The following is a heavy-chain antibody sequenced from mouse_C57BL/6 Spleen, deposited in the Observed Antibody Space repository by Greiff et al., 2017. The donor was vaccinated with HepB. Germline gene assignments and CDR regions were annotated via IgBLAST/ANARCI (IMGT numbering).Heavy chain of an antibody. Sequence: EVMLVESGGGLVKPGGSLKLSCAASGFTFSDYGMHWVRQAPEKGLEWVAYISSGSSTIYYADTVKGRFTISIDNAKNTLFLQMTSLRSEDTAMYYCARRAVPYAMDYWGQGTSVTVSS. V-gene: IGHV5-17*01. CDR2: ISSGSSTI. CDR3: ARRAVPYAMDY. CDR1: GFTFSDYG. D-gene: IGHD3-3*01. J-gene: IGHJ4*01.